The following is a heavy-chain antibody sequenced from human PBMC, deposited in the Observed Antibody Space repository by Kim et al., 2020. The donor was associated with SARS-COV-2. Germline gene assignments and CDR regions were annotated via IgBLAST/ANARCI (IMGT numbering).Heavy chain of an antibody. CDR2: ISAYNGNT. V-gene: IGHV1-18*01. Sequence: ASVKISCKASGYTFTSYGISWVRQAPGQGLEWMGWISAYNGNTNYAQKLQGRVTMTTDTSTSTAYMELRSLRSDDTAVYYCARDPSSSLLRGPYYYYYGMDVWGQGTTVTVSS. J-gene: IGHJ6*02. D-gene: IGHD6-6*01. CDR3: ARDPSSSLLRGPYYYYYGMDV. CDR1: GYTFTSYG.